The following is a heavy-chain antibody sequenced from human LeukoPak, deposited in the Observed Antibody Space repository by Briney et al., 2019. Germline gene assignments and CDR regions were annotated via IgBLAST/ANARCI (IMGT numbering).Heavy chain of an antibody. CDR2: ITSSGNYM. CDR3: AREGNSGSYQEWFDP. CDR1: GFTFSTYT. V-gene: IGHV3-21*01. Sequence: GRSLRLSCAASGFTFSTYTMNWVRQAPGKGLEWVSSITSSGNYMYYGDSVKGRFTISRDNAKNSAYLQMSSLRVEDTAVYYCAREGNSGSYQEWFDPWGQGTLVTVSS. J-gene: IGHJ5*02. D-gene: IGHD1-26*01.